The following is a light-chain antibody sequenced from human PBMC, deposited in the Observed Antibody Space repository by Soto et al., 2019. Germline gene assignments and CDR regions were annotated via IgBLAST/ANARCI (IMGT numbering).Light chain of an antibody. CDR1: QSVSSSS. Sequence: EVVLTQSTGTLSLSPGERATLSCRASQSVSSSSLAWYQRKPGQAPRLLIYGASSRATGIPDRFSGSGSGTDFTLTINRLAPEDFAVYYCQQFGSSSWTFGPGTKVEIK. J-gene: IGKJ1*01. CDR2: GAS. CDR3: QQFGSSSWT. V-gene: IGKV3-20*01.